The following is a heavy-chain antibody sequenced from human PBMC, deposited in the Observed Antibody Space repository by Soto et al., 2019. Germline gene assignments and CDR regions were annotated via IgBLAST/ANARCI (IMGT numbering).Heavy chain of an antibody. J-gene: IGHJ4*02. CDR3: ARARYGSGSSYPWAFDD. D-gene: IGHD3-10*01. CDR1: GGSISSGGYS. V-gene: IGHV4-30-2*01. Sequence: SETLSLTCAVSGGSISSGGYSWSWIRQPPGKGLEWIGYIYHSGSTYYNPSLKSRVTISVDRSKNQFSLKLSYVTAADTAVYYCARARYGSGSSYPWAFDDWGQGTLVTVSS. CDR2: IYHSGST.